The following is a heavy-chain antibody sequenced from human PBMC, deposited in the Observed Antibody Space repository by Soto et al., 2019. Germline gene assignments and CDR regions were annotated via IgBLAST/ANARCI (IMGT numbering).Heavy chain of an antibody. CDR1: GGSVSSGSYY. D-gene: IGHD3-10*01. J-gene: IGHJ4*02. CDR2: IYYSGST. CDR3: ASTTMGRGVFFDY. V-gene: IGHV4-61*01. Sequence: QVQLQESGPGLVKPSETLSLTCTVSGGSVSSGSYYWSWIRQPPGKGLEWIGYIYYSGSTNYNPSLKSRVTISVDTSKNQFSLKLSSVTAADTAVYYCASTTMGRGVFFDYWGQGTLVTVSS.